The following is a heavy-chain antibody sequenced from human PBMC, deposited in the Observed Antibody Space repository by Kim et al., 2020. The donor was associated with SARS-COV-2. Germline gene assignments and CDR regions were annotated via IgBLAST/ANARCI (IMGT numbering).Heavy chain of an antibody. Sequence: GGSLRLSCAASGFTFSDYYMNWIRQAPGKGLEWVSYISSSATTIYYADSVKGRFTISRDNAKNSLYLQINSLRAEDTAVYYCARGVFLWVGELAPGGMDVWGQGTTVTVSS. D-gene: IGHD3-10*01. CDR3: ARGVFLWVGELAPGGMDV. J-gene: IGHJ6*02. V-gene: IGHV3-11*01. CDR1: GFTFSDYY. CDR2: ISSSATTI.